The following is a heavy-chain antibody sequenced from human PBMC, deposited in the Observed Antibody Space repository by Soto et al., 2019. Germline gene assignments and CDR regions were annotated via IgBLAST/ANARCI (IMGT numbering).Heavy chain of an antibody. CDR2: INHSGST. V-gene: IGHV4-34*01. J-gene: IGHJ6*02. Sequence: SETLSLTCAVYGGSFSGYYWTWIRQPPGTGLEWIGEINHSGSTNYNPSLKSRITISVDTSKNQFSLKLSSVTAADTAVYYCARAQGNYYYNGMNVWGQGTTVTVSS. CDR1: GGSFSGYY. CDR3: ARAQGNYYYNGMNV.